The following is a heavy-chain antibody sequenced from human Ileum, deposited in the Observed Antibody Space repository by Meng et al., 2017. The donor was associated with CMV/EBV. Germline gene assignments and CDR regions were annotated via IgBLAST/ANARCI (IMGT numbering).Heavy chain of an antibody. CDR3: ARPSSGSYRDGMDV. CDR2: TYYSGYT. Sequence: SETLSLTCTVSGGSFTNYYWSWIRQPPGKGLEWIGYTYYSGYTKYNPSLKSRVTISLDTSKNQFSLRLSSVTAADTAVYYCARPSSGSYRDGMDVWGQGTTVTVSS. CDR1: GGSFTNYY. D-gene: IGHD3-10*01. J-gene: IGHJ6*02. V-gene: IGHV4-59*01.